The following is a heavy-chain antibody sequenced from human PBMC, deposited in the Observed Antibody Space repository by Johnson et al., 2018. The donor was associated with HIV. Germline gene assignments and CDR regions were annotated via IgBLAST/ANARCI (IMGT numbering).Heavy chain of an antibody. CDR1: GFTFDDYG. CDR3: ASQGGSPAFDI. J-gene: IGHJ3*02. D-gene: IGHD3-16*01. V-gene: IGHV3-20*04. CDR2: INWDGTYT. Sequence: VQLVESGGTVIRPGGSLRLSCVASGFTFDDYGMSWVRQAPGKGLEWVSGINWDGTYTGYVGSVKGRFTISRDNGKNSMYLQMDSLRAEDTALYYCASQGGSPAFDIWGQGTLVTVSS.